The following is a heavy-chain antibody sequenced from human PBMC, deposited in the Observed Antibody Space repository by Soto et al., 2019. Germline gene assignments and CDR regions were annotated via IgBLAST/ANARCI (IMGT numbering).Heavy chain of an antibody. CDR3: ARSFRFGESLDV. V-gene: IGHV5-10-1*01. Sequence: GESLKISCKGSGYSFTSYWISWVRQMPGKGLECMGRIDPSDSYTNYSPSFQGHVTISADKSISTAYLQWSSLKASDTAMYYCARSFRFGESLDVWGQGTTVTVSS. CDR1: GYSFTSYW. J-gene: IGHJ6*02. D-gene: IGHD3-10*01. CDR2: IDPSDSYT.